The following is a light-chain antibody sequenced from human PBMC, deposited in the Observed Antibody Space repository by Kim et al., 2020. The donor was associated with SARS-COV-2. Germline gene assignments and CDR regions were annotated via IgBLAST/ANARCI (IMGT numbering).Light chain of an antibody. J-gene: IGKJ1*01. CDR1: QLISSY. CDR3: LQRSICPPRT. Sequence: PPGERAPLPGRASQLISSYPYWDKNKPGQAPTVFIYDAPPRATVTPATVRGSVSGRDFTLSTSSLGPEDFALYYSLQRSICPPRTFGQGTKVDIK. CDR2: DAP. V-gene: IGKV3-11*02.